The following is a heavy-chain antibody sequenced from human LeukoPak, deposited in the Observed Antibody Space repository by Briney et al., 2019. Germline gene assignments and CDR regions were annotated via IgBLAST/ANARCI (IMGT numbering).Heavy chain of an antibody. CDR3: ARGQGYSSSWGINP. D-gene: IGHD6-13*01. CDR2: MNPNSGNT. J-gene: IGHJ5*02. V-gene: IGHV1-8*03. CDR1: GYTFTSYD. Sequence: GASVKVSCKASGYTFTSYDINWVRQATGQGLEWMGWMNPNSGNTGYAQKFQGRVTITRNTSISTAYMELSSLRSEDTAVYYCARGQGYSSSWGINPWGQGTLVTVSS.